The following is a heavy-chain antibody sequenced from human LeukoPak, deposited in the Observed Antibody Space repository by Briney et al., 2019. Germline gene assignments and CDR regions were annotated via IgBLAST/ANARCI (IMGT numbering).Heavy chain of an antibody. CDR2: ISASGEST. V-gene: IGHV3-23*01. Sequence: GGSLRLSCAASGFTFSSYAMRWVRQAPGKGLEWVSGISASGESTYYADSVKGRLTISRDNSKNTLYLLMSSLRAEDTAVYFCARVPRYGDSFFDCWGQGTLVTVSS. D-gene: IGHD4-17*01. J-gene: IGHJ4*02. CDR1: GFTFSSYA. CDR3: ARVPRYGDSFFDC.